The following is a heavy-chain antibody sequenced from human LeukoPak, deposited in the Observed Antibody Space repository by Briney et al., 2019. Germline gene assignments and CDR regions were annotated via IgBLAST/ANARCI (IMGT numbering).Heavy chain of an antibody. Sequence: SETLSLTCTVSGGSISSYYWSWIRQPPGKGLEWIGYIYYSGSTNYNPSLKSRVTISVDTSKNQFSLKLSSVTAADTAVYYCARGDPGLAGHRSYYYYYMDVWGKGTTVTVSS. J-gene: IGHJ6*03. D-gene: IGHD6-19*01. CDR3: ARGDPGLAGHRSYYYYYMDV. V-gene: IGHV4-59*01. CDR1: GGSISSYY. CDR2: IYYSGST.